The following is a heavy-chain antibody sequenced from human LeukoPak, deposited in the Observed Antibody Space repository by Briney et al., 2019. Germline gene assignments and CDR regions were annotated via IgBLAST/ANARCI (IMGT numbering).Heavy chain of an antibody. CDR3: ARGLRYFDRLFYHAFDI. CDR1: GGSFSGYY. D-gene: IGHD3-9*01. CDR2: INHSGST. J-gene: IGHJ3*02. V-gene: IGHV4-34*01. Sequence: SQTLSLTCAVYGGSFSGYYWSWIRQPPGKGLEWIGEINHSGSTNYNPSLKSRVTISVDTSKNQFSLKLSFVTAADTAVYYCARGLRYFDRLFYHAFDIWGQGTMVTVSS.